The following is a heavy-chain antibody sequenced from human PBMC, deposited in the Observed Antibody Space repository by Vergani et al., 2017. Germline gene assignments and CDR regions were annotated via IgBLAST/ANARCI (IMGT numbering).Heavy chain of an antibody. Sequence: EVKLVESGGGLVKPGGSLRLSCAASGFTFSSYCMNWVRQAPGKGLEWVSSISSSSNYIYYADSVKGRFTISRDNSQNTVNLQMNSLRVDDTAVYYCAKDLGGCNSISCSYYIDVWGKXP. D-gene: IGHD2/OR15-2a*01. CDR2: ISSSSNYI. J-gene: IGHJ6*03. V-gene: IGHV3-21*06. CDR1: GFTFSSYC. CDR3: AKDLGGCNSISCSYYIDV.